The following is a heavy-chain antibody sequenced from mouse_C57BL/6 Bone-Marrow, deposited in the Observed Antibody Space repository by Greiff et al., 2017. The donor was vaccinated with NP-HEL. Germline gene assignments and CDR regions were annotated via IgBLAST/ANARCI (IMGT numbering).Heavy chain of an antibody. CDR2: ISDGGSYT. D-gene: IGHD2-3*01. J-gene: IGHJ1*03. CDR3: AREGDGYHWYFDV. CDR1: GFTFSSYA. Sequence: EVQLQESGGGLVKPGGSLKLSCAASGFTFSSYAMSWVRQTPEKRLEWVATISDGGSYTYYPDNVKGRFTISRDNAKNNLYLQMSHLKSEDTAMYYCAREGDGYHWYFDVWGTGTTVTVSS. V-gene: IGHV5-4*01.